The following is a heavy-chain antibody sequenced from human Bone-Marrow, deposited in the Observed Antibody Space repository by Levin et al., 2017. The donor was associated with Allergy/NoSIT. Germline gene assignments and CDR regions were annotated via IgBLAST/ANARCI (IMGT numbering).Heavy chain of an antibody. Sequence: GESLKISCAASGFSLSTYAMHWVRQAPAKGPEWLAVISYDGSNTYYIDSVKGRFTISRDNSENKVYLQMNDLRAEDTALYYCTRMLATMARNLRRKAFDIWGQGTAVIVSS. V-gene: IGHV3-30*04. J-gene: IGHJ3*02. CDR1: GFSLSTYA. D-gene: IGHD3-10*01. CDR2: ISYDGSNT. CDR3: TRMLATMARNLRRKAFDI.